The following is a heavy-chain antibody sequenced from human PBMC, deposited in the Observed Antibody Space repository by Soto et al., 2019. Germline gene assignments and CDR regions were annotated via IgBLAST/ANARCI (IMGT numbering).Heavy chain of an antibody. J-gene: IGHJ2*01. Sequence: QVQLVESGGGVVQPGRSLRLSCAASGFTFSTYGMHWVRQAPGKGLERVAVIWYDGSNKYYADSVKGRFSISRDNSRNALFLQMNSLRAEDRAVYYCARGWYCGGDCYEWYFDLWGRGTLVTVSS. V-gene: IGHV3-33*01. CDR3: ARGWYCGGDCYEWYFDL. CDR2: IWYDGSNK. CDR1: GFTFSTYG. D-gene: IGHD2-21*02.